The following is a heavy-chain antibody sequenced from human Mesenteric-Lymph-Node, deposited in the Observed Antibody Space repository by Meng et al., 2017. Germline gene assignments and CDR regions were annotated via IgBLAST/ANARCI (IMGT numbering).Heavy chain of an antibody. D-gene: IGHD2/OR15-2a*01. J-gene: IGHJ5*01. Sequence: VQGGGSGGCLGETGGSLRLPCVASGVTLSAHYMGWIRQAPGKGLKWQSYISERGPRIYYAESVEGRFTVSRDTAKSSLFLQMNSLRVEDTGLYYCARGACSTCYEEDWFDSWGQGTLVTVSS. V-gene: IGHV3-11*04. CDR2: ISERGPRI. CDR1: GVTLSAHY. CDR3: ARGACSTCYEEDWFDS.